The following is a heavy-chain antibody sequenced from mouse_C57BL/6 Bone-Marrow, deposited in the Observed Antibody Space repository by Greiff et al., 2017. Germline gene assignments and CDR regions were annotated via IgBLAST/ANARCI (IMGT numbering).Heavy chain of an antibody. CDR2: IDPANGNT. CDR1: GFNIKNTY. CDR3: ARRLPLSAMDD. V-gene: IGHV14-3*01. D-gene: IGHD2-2*01. J-gene: IGHJ4*01. Sequence: EVQLQQSVAELVRPGASVKLSCTASGFNIKNTYMHWVKQRPEQGLAWIGRIDPANGNTKYAPKFQGKATLTADTSSTTAYLQLSSLTSEDTAIYYCARRLPLSAMDDWGQGTSVTVTS.